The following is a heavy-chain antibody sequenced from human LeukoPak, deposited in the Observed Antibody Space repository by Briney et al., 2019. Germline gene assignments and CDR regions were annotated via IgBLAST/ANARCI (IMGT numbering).Heavy chain of an antibody. CDR3: ARLDYGDYGWFDP. CDR1: GDSISNYY. CDR2: IYYSGNT. D-gene: IGHD4-17*01. V-gene: IGHV4-59*08. Sequence: SETLSLTCTVSGDSISNYYWSWIRQPPGEGLEWIGYIYYSGNTNYNPSLKSRVTISVDTSMKQFFLKVNSVTAADTAVYYCARLDYGDYGWFDPWGQGTLVTVSS. J-gene: IGHJ5*02.